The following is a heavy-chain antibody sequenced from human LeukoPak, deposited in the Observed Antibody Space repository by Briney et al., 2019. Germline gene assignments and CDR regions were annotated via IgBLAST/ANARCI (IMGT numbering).Heavy chain of an antibody. V-gene: IGHV1-69*05. Sequence: GASVKVSCKTSGGTFNNSAIRWVRQAPGQGLEWLGGIMPPFGTAGYAQKFQGRVNITKAESTRTVYLELTSLTSDDTAVYYCARDVHGDYGSGWFDPWGQGTLVSVSS. CDR1: GGTFNNSA. CDR3: ARDVHGDYGSGWFDP. D-gene: IGHD4-17*01. CDR2: IMPPFGTA. J-gene: IGHJ5*02.